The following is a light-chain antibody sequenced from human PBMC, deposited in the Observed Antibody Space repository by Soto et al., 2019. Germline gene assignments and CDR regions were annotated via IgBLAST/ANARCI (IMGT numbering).Light chain of an antibody. V-gene: IGLV2-14*01. Sequence: QSALTQPASVCGFPGQSMTISCTGTSSDVGGYNYVSGYQQHPGKAPTLMIYDVSNRGTGVSNRFSGSKSGNTASLTTSGLQAEDEAEYYCSSYTSSSTLVVFGGGTTLTVL. J-gene: IGLJ2*01. CDR3: SSYTSSSTLVV. CDR2: DVS. CDR1: SSDVGGYNY.